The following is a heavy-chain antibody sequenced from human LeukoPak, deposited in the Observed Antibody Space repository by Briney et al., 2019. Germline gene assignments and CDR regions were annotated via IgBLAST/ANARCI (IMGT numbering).Heavy chain of an antibody. Sequence: GGSLRLSCAASGFTFGSYAMSWVRQAPGKGLEWVSALSYSGGYTYYADSVKGRFTISRDNSKNTLYLQMNSLRAEDTAVYYCTKDFTFSGSHYWGQGTLVTVSS. D-gene: IGHD1-26*01. CDR2: LSYSGGYT. J-gene: IGHJ4*02. CDR1: GFTFGSYA. CDR3: TKDFTFSGSHY. V-gene: IGHV3-23*01.